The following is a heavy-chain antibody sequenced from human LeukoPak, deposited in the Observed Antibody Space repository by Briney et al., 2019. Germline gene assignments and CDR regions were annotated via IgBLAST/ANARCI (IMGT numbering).Heavy chain of an antibody. CDR3: ARVLSRSYGSWEPLNYFDY. CDR1: GGTFSSYA. J-gene: IGHJ4*02. Sequence: SVKVSCKASGGTFSSYAISWVRQAPGQGLEWMGRIIPILGIANYAQKFQGRVTITADKSTSTAYMELSSLRAEDTAVYYCARVLSRSYGSWEPLNYFDYWGQGTLVTVSS. D-gene: IGHD5-18*01. V-gene: IGHV1-69*04. CDR2: IIPILGIA.